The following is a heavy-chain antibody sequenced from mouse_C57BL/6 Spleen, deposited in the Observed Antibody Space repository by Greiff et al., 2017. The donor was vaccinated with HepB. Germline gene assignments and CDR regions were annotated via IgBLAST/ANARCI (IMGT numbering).Heavy chain of an antibody. CDR3: AQYYSGREVIDY. V-gene: IGHV14-2*01. Sequence: EVQLQQSGAELVKPGASVKLSCTASGSNIKDYYMYWVKQRTEQGLERIGRIDSADGETKYAPKFQGKANITADTSSNPAYLQLSSLTSADNAVHYGAQYYSGREVIDYGGQGTQVTVSA. J-gene: IGHJ3*01. D-gene: IGHD1-1*01. CDR2: IDSADGET. CDR1: GSNIKDYY.